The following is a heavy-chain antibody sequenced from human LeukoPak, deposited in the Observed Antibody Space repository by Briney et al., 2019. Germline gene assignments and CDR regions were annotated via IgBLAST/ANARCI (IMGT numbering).Heavy chain of an antibody. J-gene: IGHJ4*02. CDR1: GDSISTYY. CDR3: ARAVGGDGSGSL. D-gene: IGHD3-10*01. Sequence: SETLSLTCTVPGDSISTYYWSWIRQPPGKGLEWIGYIYYRVTSDYNPSLKSRVTMSVDMSTRQISLKLSSVTAADTAVYYCARAVGGDGSGSLWGPGTLVTVSS. CDR2: IYYRVTS. V-gene: IGHV4-59*01.